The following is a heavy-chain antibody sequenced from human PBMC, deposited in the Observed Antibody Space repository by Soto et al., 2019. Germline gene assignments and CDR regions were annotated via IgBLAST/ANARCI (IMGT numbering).Heavy chain of an antibody. CDR3: ARHNCTNGVCRLFDY. CDR1: GYTFTSYA. D-gene: IGHD2-8*01. Sequence: VASVKVSCKASGYTFTSYAMHWVRQAPGQRLEWMGWINAGNGNTKYSQKFQGRVTITRDTSASTAYMELSSLRSEDTAVYYCARHNCTNGVCRLFDYSGPGTLVTVYS. J-gene: IGHJ4*02. CDR2: INAGNGNT. V-gene: IGHV1-3*01.